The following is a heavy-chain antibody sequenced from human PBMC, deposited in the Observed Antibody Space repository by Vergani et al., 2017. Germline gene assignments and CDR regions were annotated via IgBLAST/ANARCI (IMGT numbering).Heavy chain of an antibody. V-gene: IGHV5-51*01. J-gene: IGHJ4*02. CDR1: GYSFTSYW. CDR3: ARPQRVIVGATAVDY. CDR2: IYPGDSDT. D-gene: IGHD1-26*01. Sequence: EVQLVQAGAEVKKPGESLKISCKGSGYSFTSYWIGWVRQMPGKGLEWMGIIYPGDSDTRYSPSFQGQVTISADKSISTAYLQWSSLKASDTAMYDCARPQRVIVGATAVDYWGQGTLVTVSS.